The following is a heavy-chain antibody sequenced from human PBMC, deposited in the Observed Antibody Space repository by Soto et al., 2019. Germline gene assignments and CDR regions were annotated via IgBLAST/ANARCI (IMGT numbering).Heavy chain of an antibody. D-gene: IGHD3-3*01. CDR3: TRVAIFGVFERNWFDP. J-gene: IGHJ5*02. Sequence: GGSLRLSCTASGFTFGDYAMSWVRQAPGKGLEWVGFIRSKAYGGTTEYAASVKGRFTTSRDDSKSIAYLQMNSLKTEDTAVYYCTRVAIFGVFERNWFDPWGQGTLVTVSS. CDR2: IRSKAYGGTT. V-gene: IGHV3-49*04. CDR1: GFTFGDYA.